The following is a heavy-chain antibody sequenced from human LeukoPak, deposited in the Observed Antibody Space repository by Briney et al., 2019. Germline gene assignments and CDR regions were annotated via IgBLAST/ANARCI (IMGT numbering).Heavy chain of an antibody. CDR1: GFTFSNYW. Sequence: GGSLRLSCGASGFTFSNYWMTWVRQAPGKGLEWVSAISGSGGSTYYADSVKGRFTISRDNSKNTLYLQMNSLRAEDTAVYYCAKETGYGSGSFYPYTLDYWGQGTLVTVSS. CDR3: AKETGYGSGSFYPYTLDY. CDR2: ISGSGGST. V-gene: IGHV3-23*01. D-gene: IGHD3-10*01. J-gene: IGHJ4*02.